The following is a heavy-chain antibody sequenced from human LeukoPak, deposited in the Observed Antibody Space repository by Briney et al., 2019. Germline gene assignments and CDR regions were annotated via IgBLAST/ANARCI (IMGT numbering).Heavy chain of an antibody. J-gene: IGHJ4*02. V-gene: IGHV3-30*02. D-gene: IGHD2-2*01. CDR2: IRYDGSNK. Sequence: GGSLRLSCAASGFTFSSYGMHWVRQAPGKGLEWVAFIRYDGSNKYYADSVKGRFTISRDNSKNTLYLQMNRLRAEDTAVYYCASYGYCSSTSCRGAFDYWGQGTLVTVSS. CDR1: GFTFSSYG. CDR3: ASYGYCSSTSCRGAFDY.